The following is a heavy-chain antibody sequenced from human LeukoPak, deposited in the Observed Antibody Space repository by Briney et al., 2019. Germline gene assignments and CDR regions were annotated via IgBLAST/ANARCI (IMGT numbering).Heavy chain of an antibody. CDR1: GFTFSSYS. V-gene: IGHV3-21*01. CDR3: ARVLGSYFDY. J-gene: IGHJ4*02. CDR2: ISSSSSYI. Sequence: GGSLRLSCAASGFTFSSYSMNWVRQAPGKGLEWVSSISSSSSYIYCADSVKGRFTISRDNAKNSLYLQMNSLRAEDTAVYYCARVLGSYFDYWGQGTLVTVSS. D-gene: IGHD1-26*01.